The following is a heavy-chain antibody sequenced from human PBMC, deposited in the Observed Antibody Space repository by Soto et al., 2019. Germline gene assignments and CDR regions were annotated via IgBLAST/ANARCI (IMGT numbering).Heavy chain of an antibody. CDR3: ARQSPRPSGIMAV. Sequence: SETLSLTCTVSGGSISSSSYYWGWIRQPPGKGLEWIGSIYYSGSTYYNPSLKSRVTISVDTSKNQFSLKLSSVTAADTAVYYCARQSPRPSGIMAVWGQGTTVTVYS. D-gene: IGHD3-10*01. CDR2: IYYSGST. CDR1: GGSISSSSYY. J-gene: IGHJ6*02. V-gene: IGHV4-39*01.